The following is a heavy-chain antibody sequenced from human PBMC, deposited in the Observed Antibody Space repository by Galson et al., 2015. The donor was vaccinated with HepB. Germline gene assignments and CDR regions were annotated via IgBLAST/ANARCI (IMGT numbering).Heavy chain of an antibody. V-gene: IGHV4-4*02. CDR1: GGSISSTNC. CDR3: ASFTTAAGTEEYYFDY. D-gene: IGHD6-13*01. Sequence: SETLSLTCAVSGGSISSTNCWSWVRQPPGKGLEWIWEIYHSGSTNYNPSLKSRVTISVDKTKNQFSLKLTSVTAADTAVYYCASFTTAAGTEEYYFDYWGQGTLVTVSS. CDR2: IYHSGST. J-gene: IGHJ4*02.